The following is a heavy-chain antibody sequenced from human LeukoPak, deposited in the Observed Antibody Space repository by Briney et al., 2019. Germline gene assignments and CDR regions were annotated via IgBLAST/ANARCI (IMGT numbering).Heavy chain of an antibody. V-gene: IGHV1-18*01. Sequence: AXVKVSCKASGYTFTSYGISWVRQAPGQGLEWMGWISAYNGNTNYAQKLQGRVTMTTDTSTSTAYMELRSLRSDDTAVYYCARANNDFWSGYPIDYWGQGTLVTVSS. CDR3: ARANNDFWSGYPIDY. J-gene: IGHJ4*02. CDR1: GYTFTSYG. CDR2: ISAYNGNT. D-gene: IGHD3-3*01.